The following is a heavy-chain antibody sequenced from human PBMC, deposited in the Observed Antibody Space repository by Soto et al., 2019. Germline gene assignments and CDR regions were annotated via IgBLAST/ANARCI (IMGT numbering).Heavy chain of an antibody. J-gene: IGHJ4*02. CDR2: ISSNGGST. Sequence: GGSLRLSCSASGFTFSSYAMHWVRQAPGKGLEYVSAISSNGGSTYYADSVKGRFTISRDNSKNTLYLQMSSLRAEDTAVYYCVKVLYYGSGSPDYYFDYWGQGTLVTVSS. CDR1: GFTFSSYA. V-gene: IGHV3-64D*08. CDR3: VKVLYYGSGSPDYYFDY. D-gene: IGHD3-10*01.